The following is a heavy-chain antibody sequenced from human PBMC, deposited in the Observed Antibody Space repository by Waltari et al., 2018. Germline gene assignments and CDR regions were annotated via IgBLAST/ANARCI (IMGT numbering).Heavy chain of an antibody. J-gene: IGHJ4*02. CDR1: GFTFSKAW. V-gene: IGHV3-15*01. Sequence: EVQLVESGGGLVKPGGSLRLSCAASGFTFSKAWMSWVRQAAGKWVEWVVRIKRKADGGTIDYAAPVKGRFTISRDDSKNTLYLQMNSLKTEDTAVYYCTAGTGTSDCDYWGQGTLVTVSS. CDR2: IKRKADGGTI. CDR3: TAGTGTSDCDY. D-gene: IGHD1-1*01.